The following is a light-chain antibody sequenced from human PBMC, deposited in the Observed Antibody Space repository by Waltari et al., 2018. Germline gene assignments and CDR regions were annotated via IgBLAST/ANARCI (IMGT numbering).Light chain of an antibody. CDR1: QGINTF. J-gene: IGKJ1*01. Sequence: IQLTQSPSSLSASVGDRVAITCRASQGINTFLAWYQQKPGKAPKLLIFAASNSQSGVPSRFSGSGSGTDFTLTISSLQPEDFATYYCQQLHRYPMTFGRGTKVEIK. CDR3: QQLHRYPMT. CDR2: AAS. V-gene: IGKV1-9*01.